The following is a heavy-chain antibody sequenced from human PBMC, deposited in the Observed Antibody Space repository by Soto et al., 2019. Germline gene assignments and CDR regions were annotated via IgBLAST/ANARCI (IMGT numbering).Heavy chain of an antibody. V-gene: IGHV4-59*01. CDR1: GASISTYY. Sequence: QMQLQESGPGVVKPSETLSLTCTVSGASISTYYWTWIRQAPGKGLEWIGYLYYSGNTNYNPSLKSRVTMSVDTSKNHFYLTLTSATAADTAVYFCARGGSEGGLDVWGQVTTVAVSS. J-gene: IGHJ6*02. CDR3: ARGGSEGGLDV. CDR2: LYYSGNT. D-gene: IGHD3-10*01.